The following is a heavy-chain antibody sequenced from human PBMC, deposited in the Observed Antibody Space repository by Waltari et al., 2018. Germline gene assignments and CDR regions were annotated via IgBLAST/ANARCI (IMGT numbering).Heavy chain of an antibody. CDR3: ARGLLEWLLSYWYFDL. V-gene: IGHV3-7*01. J-gene: IGHJ2*01. Sequence: EVQLVESGGDLVQPGGSLRLSCVASGFAFSAHVMSWVRLAPGKGLEWVANIKQDESEKYYVDSVKGRFTISRDNTKNSVYLQMNSLRAEDTAVYYCARGLLEWLLSYWYFDLWGRGTLVTVSS. CDR1: GFAFSAHV. CDR2: IKQDESEK. D-gene: IGHD3-3*01.